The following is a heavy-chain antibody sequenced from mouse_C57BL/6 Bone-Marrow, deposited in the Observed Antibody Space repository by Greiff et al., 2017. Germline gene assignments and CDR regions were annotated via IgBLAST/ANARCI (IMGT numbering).Heavy chain of an antibody. Sequence: DVQLVESGGGLVQPGGSLKLSCAASGFTFSDYYMYWVRQTPEKRLEWVAYISNGGGSTYYPDTVKGRFTISRDNAKNTLYLQMSRLKSEDTAMYYCARRDYGNSEGFAYWGQGTLVTVSA. CDR3: ARRDYGNSEGFAY. CDR2: ISNGGGST. J-gene: IGHJ3*01. V-gene: IGHV5-12*01. CDR1: GFTFSDYY. D-gene: IGHD2-1*01.